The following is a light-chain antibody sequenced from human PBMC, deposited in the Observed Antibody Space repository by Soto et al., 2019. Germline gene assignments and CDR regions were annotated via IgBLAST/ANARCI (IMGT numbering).Light chain of an antibody. CDR1: SGPSSYA. Sequence: QSVLTQSPSASASVGASVKLTCTLSSGPSSYAIAWHQQQPEKAPRSLMKLNSDGSHNQGDVIPDRFSGSSSGAEHYLTISIPQSEDEADYYCQTWGTGPHVVFGGGTKLTVL. CDR2: LNSDGSH. V-gene: IGLV4-69*01. CDR3: QTWGTGPHVV. J-gene: IGLJ2*01.